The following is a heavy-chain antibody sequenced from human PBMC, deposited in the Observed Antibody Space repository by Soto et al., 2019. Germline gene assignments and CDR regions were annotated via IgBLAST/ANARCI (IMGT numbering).Heavy chain of an antibody. CDR2: INAGNGNT. D-gene: IGHD3-22*01. V-gene: IGHV1-3*01. CDR1: GYTFTSYA. Sequence: QVQLVQSGAEVKKPGASVKLSCKASGYTFTSYAIHWVRQAPGQRLEWMGWINAGNGNTRYSQKFQGRVTITRDTFANTAYMEMSSLRSEDTAVYYWARTAESYTVYYYDSSGYFYWGQGTLVTVSS. CDR3: ARTAESYTVYYYDSSGYFY. J-gene: IGHJ4*02.